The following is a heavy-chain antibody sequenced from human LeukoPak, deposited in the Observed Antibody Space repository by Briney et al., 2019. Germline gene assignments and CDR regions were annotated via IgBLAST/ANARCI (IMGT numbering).Heavy chain of an antibody. CDR2: IYYSGST. V-gene: IGHV4-59*01. CDR3: ARDGGNPTWYY. J-gene: IGHJ4*02. Sequence: SETLSLTCTVSGGSISSYYWSWIRQPPGKGLEWIGYIYYSGSTNYNPSLKSRVTISVDTSKNQFSLKLSSVTAADTAVYYCARDGGNPTWYYWGQGTLVTVSS. D-gene: IGHD2-15*01. CDR1: GGSISSYY.